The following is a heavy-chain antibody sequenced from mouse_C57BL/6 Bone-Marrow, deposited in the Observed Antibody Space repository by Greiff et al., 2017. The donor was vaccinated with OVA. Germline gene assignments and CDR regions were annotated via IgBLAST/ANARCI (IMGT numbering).Heavy chain of an antibody. V-gene: IGHV1-74*01. CDR2: IHPSDSDT. Sequence: VQLQQSRAELVKPGASVKVSCKASGYTFTSYWMHWVKQRPGQGLEWIGSIHPSDSDTNYNQKFKGKATLTVDKSSSTAYMQLSSLTSEDSAVYYCAPAYYSIPFAYWGQGTLVTVSA. CDR1: GYTFTSYW. D-gene: IGHD2-5*01. CDR3: APAYYSIPFAY. J-gene: IGHJ3*01.